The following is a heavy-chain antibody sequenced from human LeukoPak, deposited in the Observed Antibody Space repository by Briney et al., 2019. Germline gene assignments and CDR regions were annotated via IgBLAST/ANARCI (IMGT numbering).Heavy chain of an antibody. CDR3: ARALYDSSGYYYTNSDAFDI. V-gene: IGHV3-23*01. D-gene: IGHD3-22*01. Sequence: GGSLRLSCAASEFTFSSYTMSWVRQAPGKGLEWVSGISGSGGSTYYADSVKGRFTISRDNSKNTPYLQMNSLRAEGTAVYYCARALYDSSGYYYTNSDAFDIWGQGTMVTVSS. CDR2: ISGSGGST. J-gene: IGHJ3*02. CDR1: EFTFSSYT.